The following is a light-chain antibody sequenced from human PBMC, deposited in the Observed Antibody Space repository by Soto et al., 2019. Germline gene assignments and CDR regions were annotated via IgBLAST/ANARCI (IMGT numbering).Light chain of an antibody. V-gene: IGKV1-5*01. CDR1: QSISSW. CDR3: QQYNSYSPET. CDR2: DAS. J-gene: IGKJ1*01. Sequence: DIQMTQSPSSLSASVVDRVTITCRVSQSISSWLAWYQQKPGKAPKLLIYDASSLESGVPSRFSGSGSGTEFTLTISSLQPDDFATYYCQQYNSYSPETFGQGTKVDI.